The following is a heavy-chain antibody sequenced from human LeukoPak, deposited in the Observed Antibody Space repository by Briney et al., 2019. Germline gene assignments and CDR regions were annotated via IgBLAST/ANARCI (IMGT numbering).Heavy chain of an antibody. CDR1: GFSFRSYG. J-gene: IGHJ4*02. CDR2: IWYDGSKK. Sequence: GGSLRLSCAASGFSFRSYGIHWVRQAPGKGLEWVAVIWYDGSKKHYADSVKGRFTISRDNSKNTLYLQMDSLRAEDTAVYYCARENTMVRGVTLYYFDYWGQGTLVTVSS. V-gene: IGHV3-33*01. D-gene: IGHD3-10*01. CDR3: ARENTMVRGVTLYYFDY.